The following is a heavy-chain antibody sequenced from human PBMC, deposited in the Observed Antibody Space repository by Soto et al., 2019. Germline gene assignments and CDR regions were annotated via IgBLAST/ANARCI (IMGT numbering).Heavy chain of an antibody. D-gene: IGHD2-8*02. CDR1: GFTCSSYD. CDR3: AKATATGGGAFDI. J-gene: IGHJ3*02. V-gene: IGHV3-23*01. CDR2: ILVGGST. Sequence: GGSLRLSCAASGFTCSSYDMSWVRQAPGKGLEWVSTILVGGSTYYADSVKGRFTISRDNSKNTLYLQMNSLTAGDTAVYYCAKATATGGGAFDICGQGTMVTVS.